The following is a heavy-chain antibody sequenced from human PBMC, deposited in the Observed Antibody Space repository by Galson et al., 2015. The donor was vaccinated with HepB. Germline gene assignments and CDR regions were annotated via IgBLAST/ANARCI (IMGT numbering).Heavy chain of an antibody. V-gene: IGHV3-48*04. CDR1: GFTFSSQS. CDR3: ARGGPWFGERTEYFQN. Sequence: SLRLSCAASGFTFSSQSMNWVRQAPGKGLEWISYISSSSSTIYYADSVKGRFIVSRDNARMSVSLQMNSLRSEDTAVYYCARGGPWFGERTEYFQNWGRGTLVTVSS. D-gene: IGHD3-10*01. CDR2: ISSSSSTI. J-gene: IGHJ1*01.